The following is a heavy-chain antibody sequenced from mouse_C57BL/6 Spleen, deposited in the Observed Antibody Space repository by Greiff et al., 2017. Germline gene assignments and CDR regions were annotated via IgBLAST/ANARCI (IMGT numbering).Heavy chain of an antibody. D-gene: IGHD1-1*01. CDR3: AFTTVVHYAMDY. CDR2: IYPRDGST. V-gene: IGHV1-78*01. Sequence: VQRVESDAELVKPGASVKISCKVSGYTFTDHTIHWMKQRPEQGLEWIGYIYPRDGSTKYNEKFKGKATLTADKSPSTAYMQLNSLTSEDSAVYFCAFTTVVHYAMDYWGQGTSVTVSS. J-gene: IGHJ4*01. CDR1: GYTFTDHT.